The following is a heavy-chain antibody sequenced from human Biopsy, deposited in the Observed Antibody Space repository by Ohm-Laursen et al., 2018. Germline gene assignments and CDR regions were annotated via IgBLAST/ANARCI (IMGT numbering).Heavy chain of an antibody. Sequence: SLRFSCAASVFTFSNYYMHWVRQAPGKGLLWVSRIKRDGTTTDYAESVKGRFTISRDNAKNTLYLQMNSLRAEDTAVYYCARGGFFAYSTFDYWGQGALVTVSS. CDR3: ARGGFFAYSTFDY. J-gene: IGHJ4*02. CDR1: VFTFSNYY. V-gene: IGHV3-74*01. CDR2: IKRDGTTT. D-gene: IGHD4-11*01.